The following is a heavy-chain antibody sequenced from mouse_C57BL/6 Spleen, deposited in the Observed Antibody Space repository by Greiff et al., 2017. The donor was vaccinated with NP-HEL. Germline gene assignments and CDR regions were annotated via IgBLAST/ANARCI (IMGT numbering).Heavy chain of an antibody. V-gene: IGHV1-15*01. CDR2: IDPETGGT. Sequence: VKLQESGAELVRPGASVTLSCKASGYTFTDYEMHWVKQTPVHGLEWIGAIDPETGGTAYNQKFKGKAILTADKSSSTAYMELRSLTSEDSAVYYCKGVYYGNSAMDYWGQGTSVTVSS. CDR3: KGVYYGNSAMDY. J-gene: IGHJ4*01. CDR1: GYTFTDYE. D-gene: IGHD2-1*01.